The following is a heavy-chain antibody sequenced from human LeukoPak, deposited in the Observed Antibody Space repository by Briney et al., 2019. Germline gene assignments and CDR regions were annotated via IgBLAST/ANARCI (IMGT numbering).Heavy chain of an antibody. CDR1: GYTFTGYY. Sequence: ASVKVSCKASGYTFTGYYMHWVRQAPGQGLEWMGWINPNSGGTNYAQKFQGRVTMTRDTSISTAYMELSRLRSDDTAVYYCARDQRIGYYAFWSGLNWFDPWGQGTLVTVSS. CDR2: INPNSGGT. J-gene: IGHJ5*02. V-gene: IGHV1-2*02. D-gene: IGHD3-3*01. CDR3: ARDQRIGYYAFWSGLNWFDP.